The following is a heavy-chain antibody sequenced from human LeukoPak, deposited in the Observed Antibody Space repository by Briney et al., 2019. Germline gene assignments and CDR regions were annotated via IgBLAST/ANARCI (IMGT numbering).Heavy chain of an antibody. V-gene: IGHV3-48*02. CDR2: ITSSSKTI. Sequence: GGSLRLSCAASGFIFSDYTMNWVRQTPGKGLEWVSSITSSSKTIHYADSVKGRFTISRDNAKNSLYLQMNSLRDDDTAVYHRARPTTVTLDYWGQGTLVTVSS. D-gene: IGHD4-17*01. CDR3: ARPTTVTLDY. J-gene: IGHJ4*02. CDR1: GFIFSDYT.